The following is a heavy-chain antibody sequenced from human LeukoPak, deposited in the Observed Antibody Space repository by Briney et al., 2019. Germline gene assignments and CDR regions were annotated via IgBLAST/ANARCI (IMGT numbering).Heavy chain of an antibody. Sequence: ASVKVSCKASGGTLSSYAISWVRQAPGQGLEWMGWINPNSGGTNYAQKLQGRVTMTRDTSITTAYMELSRLRSDDTAVYYCARGSSSWTEDAFNIWGQGTMVTVSS. CDR3: ARGSSSWTEDAFNI. J-gene: IGHJ3*02. CDR1: GGTLSSYA. CDR2: INPNSGGT. D-gene: IGHD6-13*01. V-gene: IGHV1-2*02.